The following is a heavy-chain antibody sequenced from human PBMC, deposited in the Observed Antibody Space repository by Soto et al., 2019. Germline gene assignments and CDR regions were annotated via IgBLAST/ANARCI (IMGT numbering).Heavy chain of an antibody. Sequence: SVKVSCKASGGTFSSYAISWVRQAPGQGLEWMGGIIPIFGTANYAQKFQGRVTITADESTSTAYMELSSLRSEDTAVYYCARRGGSCGGDCHYDAFDIWGQGTMVTVSS. J-gene: IGHJ3*02. D-gene: IGHD2-21*02. CDR1: GGTFSSYA. V-gene: IGHV1-69*13. CDR3: ARRGGSCGGDCHYDAFDI. CDR2: IIPIFGTA.